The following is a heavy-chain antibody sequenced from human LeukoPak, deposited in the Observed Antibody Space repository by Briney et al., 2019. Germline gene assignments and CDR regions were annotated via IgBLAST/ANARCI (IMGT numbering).Heavy chain of an antibody. CDR2: IIPILGIA. CDR3: ARDLLAEYYYGSGSYSLGY. V-gene: IGHV1-69*04. Sequence: SLKVSCKASGGTFSSYTISWVRQAPGQGLEWLQRIIPILGIANYAQKFQGRVTITADKSTSTAYMVLSSLRSEDTAVYYCARDLLAEYYYGSGSYSLGYWGQGTLVTVSS. D-gene: IGHD3-10*01. CDR1: GGTFSSYT. J-gene: IGHJ4*02.